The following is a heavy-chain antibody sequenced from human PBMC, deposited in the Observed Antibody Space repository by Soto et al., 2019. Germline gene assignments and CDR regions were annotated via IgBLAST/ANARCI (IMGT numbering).Heavy chain of an antibody. CDR2: IYYSGST. CDR1: GGSISSYY. D-gene: IGHD3-3*01. V-gene: IGHV4-59*01. J-gene: IGHJ5*02. CDR3: ARVGNYDFWSGPRGNWFDP. Sequence: SETLSLTCTVSGGSISSYYWSWIRQPPGKGLEWIGYIYYSGSTNYNPSLKSRVTISVDTSKNQFSLKLSSVTAADTAVYYCARVGNYDFWSGPRGNWFDPWGQGTLVTVSS.